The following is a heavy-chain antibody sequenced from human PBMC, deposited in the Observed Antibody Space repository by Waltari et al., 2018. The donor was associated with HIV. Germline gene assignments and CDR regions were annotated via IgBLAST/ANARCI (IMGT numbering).Heavy chain of an antibody. Sequence: QVQLQESGPGLVKPSETLSLTCTVSGGSINNYYWSWIRQPPGKGLEWIGYILYSGRTDYNPSLKGRVAISVDTSKNQFSLKLNSMTAADTAVYYCARALPRGAYYGMDVWGQGTTVTVSS. CDR3: ARALPRGAYYGMDV. J-gene: IGHJ6*02. CDR2: ILYSGRT. D-gene: IGHD3-10*01. CDR1: GGSINNYY. V-gene: IGHV4-59*01.